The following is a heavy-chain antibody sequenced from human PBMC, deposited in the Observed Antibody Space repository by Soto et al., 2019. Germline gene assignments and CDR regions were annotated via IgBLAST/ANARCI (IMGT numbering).Heavy chain of an antibody. D-gene: IGHD3-22*01. J-gene: IGHJ6*02. CDR1: GGSISSGDYY. V-gene: IGHV4-30-4*01. CDR2: IYYSGST. CDR3: ARHPSRRYYYSRGYYYPLVYGIDE. Sequence: TSETLSLTCTVSGGSISSGDYYWSWIRQPPGKGLEWIGYIYYSGSTYYNPSLKSRVTISVDTSKNQFSLKLSSVTAADTAVYYCARHPSRRYYYSRGYYYPLVYGIDECGQGTTVAVPS.